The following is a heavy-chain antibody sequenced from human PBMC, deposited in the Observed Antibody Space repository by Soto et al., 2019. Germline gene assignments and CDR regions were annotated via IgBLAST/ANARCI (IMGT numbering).Heavy chain of an antibody. CDR1: GFTFSRYG. Sequence: QVHLVESGGGVVQPGRSLRLSCVASGFTFSRYGMHWVRQGPATGLEWVSFISYDGGNTDYVGSVKGRFTISRDNSKNTLDLQMRSLRDEDTAVYFCAREVRANLNDFGDYEWFDPWGQGTLVTVSS. CDR2: ISYDGGNT. J-gene: IGHJ5*02. V-gene: IGHV3-30*03. CDR3: AREVRANLNDFGDYEWFDP. D-gene: IGHD4-17*01.